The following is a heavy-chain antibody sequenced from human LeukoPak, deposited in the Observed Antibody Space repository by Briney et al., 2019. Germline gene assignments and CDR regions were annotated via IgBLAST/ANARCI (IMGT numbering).Heavy chain of an antibody. CDR2: ISSSSSYI. V-gene: IGHV3-21*01. Sequence: GGSLRLSCAASGFTFSSYSMNWVGQAPGKGLEWVSSISSSSSYIYYADSVKGRFTISRDNAKNSLYLQMNSLRAEDTAVYYCARAGHNSSGWYLDYWGQGTLVTVSS. CDR1: GFTFSSYS. CDR3: ARAGHNSSGWYLDY. D-gene: IGHD6-19*01. J-gene: IGHJ4*02.